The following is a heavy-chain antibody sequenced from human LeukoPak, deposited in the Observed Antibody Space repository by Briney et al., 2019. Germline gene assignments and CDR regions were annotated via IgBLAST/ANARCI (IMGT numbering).Heavy chain of an antibody. Sequence: ETLSLTCTVSGGSISSCYWSWIRQPPGKGLEWIGYIYYSGSTNYNPSLKSRVTMSVDTSKNQFSLKLSSVTAADTAVYYCARDSSDLWFGVNYYYFDYWGQGTLVTVSS. CDR2: IYYSGST. D-gene: IGHD3-10*01. V-gene: IGHV4-59*12. CDR1: GGSISSCY. J-gene: IGHJ4*02. CDR3: ARDSSDLWFGVNYYYFDY.